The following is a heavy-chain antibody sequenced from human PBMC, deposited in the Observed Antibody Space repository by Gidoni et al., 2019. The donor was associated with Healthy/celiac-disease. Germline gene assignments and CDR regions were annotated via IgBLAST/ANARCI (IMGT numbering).Heavy chain of an antibody. D-gene: IGHD3-10*01. V-gene: IGHV4-59*01. CDR2: IYYSGST. CDR1: GGSISRYY. CDR3: ARDKLPYGGMDV. Sequence: QVQLQESGPGLVKPSETLSLTCTVSGGSISRYYWRWIRQPPGKGLEWIGYIYYSGSTNYNPSLKSRVTISVDTSKNQFSLKLSSVTAADTAVYYCARDKLPYGGMDVWGQGTTVTVSS. J-gene: IGHJ6*02.